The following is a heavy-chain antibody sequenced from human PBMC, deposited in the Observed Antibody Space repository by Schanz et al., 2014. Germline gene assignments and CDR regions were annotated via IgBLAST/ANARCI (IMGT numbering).Heavy chain of an antibody. CDR3: VRDSFFAFDY. D-gene: IGHD3-3*01. V-gene: IGHV3-23*01. CDR1: GFTFSTSA. Sequence: EVQLMESGGGLVKPGGSLRLSCAASGFTFSTSAMSWVRQVPGKGLEWVSAILGLASTTYYADSVKGRFTMSRDNAKNSVFLQMNSLRAEDTAVYYCVRDSFFAFDYWGQGTLVTVSS. CDR2: ILGLASTT. J-gene: IGHJ4*02.